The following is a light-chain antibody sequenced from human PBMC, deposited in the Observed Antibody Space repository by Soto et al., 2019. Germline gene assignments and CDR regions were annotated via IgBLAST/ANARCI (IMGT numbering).Light chain of an antibody. CDR3: QQYIHYFRT. CDR1: QSIGVW. V-gene: IGKV1-5*03. CDR2: KTS. Sequence: DIQMTQSPSTLSASVGDRVTITCRASQSIGVWLAWYQQKPGTAPKLLIYKTSTLDSGVPLRFSGSGSGTEFTLIISSMQPDDLATYYCQQYIHYFRTFGQGTKVEIK. J-gene: IGKJ1*01.